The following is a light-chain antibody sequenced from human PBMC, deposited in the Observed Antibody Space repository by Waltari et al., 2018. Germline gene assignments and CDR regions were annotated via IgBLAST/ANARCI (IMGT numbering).Light chain of an antibody. J-gene: IGLJ2*01. CDR2: DVS. CDR3: SSYTSSSTLVV. V-gene: IGLV2-14*03. CDR1: SSDVGGYNY. Sequence: QSALTQPASVSGSPGQSITISCTGTSSDVGGYNYVSWYQQHPGKAPKLSIYDVSNRPSGVSTRFSGSEAGNTASLTISGLQAEDEADYYCSSYTSSSTLVVFGGGTKLTVL.